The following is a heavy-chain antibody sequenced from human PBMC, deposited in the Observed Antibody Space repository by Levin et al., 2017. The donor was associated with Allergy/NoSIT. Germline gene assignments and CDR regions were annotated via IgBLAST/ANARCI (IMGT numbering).Heavy chain of an antibody. CDR3: ARVRPTRNQWLAGIDY. CDR1: GYTFTSYG. Sequence: ASVKVSCKASGYTFTSYGISWVRQAPGQGLEWMGWISAYNGNTNYAQKLQGRVTMTTDTSTSTAYMELRSLRSDDTAVYYCARVRPTRNQWLAGIDYWGQGTLVTVSS. V-gene: IGHV1-18*01. D-gene: IGHD6-19*01. CDR2: ISAYNGNT. J-gene: IGHJ4*02.